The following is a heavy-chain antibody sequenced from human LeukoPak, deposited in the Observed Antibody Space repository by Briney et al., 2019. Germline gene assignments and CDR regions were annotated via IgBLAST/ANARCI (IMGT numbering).Heavy chain of an antibody. V-gene: IGHV3-23*01. CDR2: LTASGTDINT. J-gene: IGHJ4*02. CDR3: AKRAVTFDY. Sequence: GGSLRLSCAASGFTFSSMSWVRQAPGKGLEWVSALTASGTDINTYYADSVKGRFTISRDSSKNTLYLQMNSLRTEDTAIYYCAKRAVTFDYRGQGTLVTVSS. D-gene: IGHD4-17*01. CDR1: GFTFSS.